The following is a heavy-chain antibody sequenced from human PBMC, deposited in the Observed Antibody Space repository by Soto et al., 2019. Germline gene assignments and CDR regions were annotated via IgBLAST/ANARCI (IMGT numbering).Heavy chain of an antibody. CDR3: ARGGDGYSPTTYYFEH. Sequence: QVQLVQSGAEVKKPGSSVKVSCKASGGTFSGHTLSWLRQAPGQGLEWMGRVIPLLVIANYEQKFQGRVTISAYMSTGTGYMERSSLRSEGTAVYYGARGGDGYSPTTYYFEHGGQGTLVIVSS. CDR1: GGTFSGHT. J-gene: IGHJ4*02. V-gene: IGHV1-69*02. D-gene: IGHD1-26*01. CDR2: VIPLLVIA.